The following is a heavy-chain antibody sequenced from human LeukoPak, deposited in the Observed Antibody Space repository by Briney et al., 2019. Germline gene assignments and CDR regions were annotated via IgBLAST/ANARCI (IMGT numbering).Heavy chain of an antibody. CDR2: IYSGGST. J-gene: IGHJ3*02. CDR3: ARGPIVPATAADAFDI. D-gene: IGHD2-2*01. Sequence: GGSLRLSCAASGFTVSSNYMSWVRKAPGKGLEWVSVIYSGGSTYYADSVKGRFTISRDNSKNTLYLQMNSLRAEDTAVYYCARGPIVPATAADAFDIWGQGTMVTVSS. V-gene: IGHV3-53*01. CDR1: GFTVSSNY.